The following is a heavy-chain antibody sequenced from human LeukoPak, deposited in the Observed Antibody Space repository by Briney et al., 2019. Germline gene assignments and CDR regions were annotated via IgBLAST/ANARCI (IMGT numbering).Heavy chain of an antibody. CDR2: INPNSGGT. CDR1: GYTFTGYY. J-gene: IGHJ4*02. V-gene: IGHV1-2*06. Sequence: ASVKVSCKASGYTFTGYYMHWARHAPGQGLEWMGRINPNSGGTNYAQKFQGRVTMTRDTSISTAYMELSRLRSDDTAVYYCARDLRYYGSGSYRYWGQGTLVTVSS. CDR3: ARDLRYYGSGSYRY. D-gene: IGHD3-10*01.